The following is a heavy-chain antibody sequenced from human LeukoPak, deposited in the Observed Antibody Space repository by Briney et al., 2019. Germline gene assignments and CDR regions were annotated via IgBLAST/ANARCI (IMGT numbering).Heavy chain of an antibody. V-gene: IGHV4-39*07. CDR3: ARGNLTTVTTRPPRYFDY. J-gene: IGHJ4*02. CDR1: GGSISSGGYY. D-gene: IGHD4-17*01. Sequence: SETLSLTCTVSGGSISSGGYYWSWIRQPPGKGLEWIGEINHSGSTNYNPSLKSRVTISVDTSKNQFSLKLSSVTAADTAVYYCARGNLTTVTTRPPRYFDYWGQRTLVTVSS. CDR2: INHSGST.